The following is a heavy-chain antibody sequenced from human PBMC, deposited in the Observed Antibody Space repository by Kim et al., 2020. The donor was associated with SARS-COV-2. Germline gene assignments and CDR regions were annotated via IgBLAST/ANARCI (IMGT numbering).Heavy chain of an antibody. J-gene: IGHJ4*02. V-gene: IGHV3-30*18. CDR3: AKAPLYYYDRSGYWEAAD. CDR2: ISYDGSNK. Sequence: GGSLRLSCAASGFTFSSYGMHWVRQAPGKGLEWVAVISYDGSNKYYADSVKGRFTISRDNSKNTLYLQMNSLRAEDTAVYYCAKAPLYYYDRSGYWEAADWGQGTLVTVSS. D-gene: IGHD3-22*01. CDR1: GFTFSSYG.